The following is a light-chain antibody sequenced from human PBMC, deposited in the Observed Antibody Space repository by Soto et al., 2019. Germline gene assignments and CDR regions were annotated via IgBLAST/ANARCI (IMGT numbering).Light chain of an antibody. CDR2: KAS. CDR3: EQDHSWWT. V-gene: IGKV1-5*03. CDR1: QSISSW. Sequence: DIQMTQSPSTLSASVGDRVTITCRASQSISSWLAWYQQKPGKAPKLLIYKASRLESVVPSRFSGSGSGTGFTVTIAKLRPEEFASYYCEQDHSWWTFGQGTKVEIK. J-gene: IGKJ1*01.